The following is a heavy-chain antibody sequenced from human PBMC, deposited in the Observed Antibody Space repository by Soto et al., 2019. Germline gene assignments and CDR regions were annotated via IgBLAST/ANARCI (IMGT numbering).Heavy chain of an antibody. Sequence: QVQLVESGGGVVQPGRSLRLSCAASGFTFSSYAMHWVHQAPGKGLEWVAVISYDGSNKYYADSVKGRFTISRDNSKNTLYLQMNSLRAEDTAVYYCARSRGITGTSYYYGMDVWGQGTTVTVSS. D-gene: IGHD1-20*01. CDR2: ISYDGSNK. J-gene: IGHJ6*02. CDR3: ARSRGITGTSYYYGMDV. V-gene: IGHV3-30-3*01. CDR1: GFTFSSYA.